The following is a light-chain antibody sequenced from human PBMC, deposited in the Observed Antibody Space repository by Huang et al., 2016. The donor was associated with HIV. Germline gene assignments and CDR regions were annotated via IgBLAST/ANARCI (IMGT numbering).Light chain of an antibody. CDR3: QQSYNTPRT. CDR1: QSISSY. CDR2: AAS. V-gene: IGKV1-39*01. J-gene: IGKJ2*02. Sequence: DIQMTQSLSSLSASVGDRVTITCRASQSISSYLNWYQQKPGKAPKPLIYAASSLQSGVPSRFSGSGSGTYFTLTISSLQPEDFATYYCQQSYNTPRTFGQGTKVEIK.